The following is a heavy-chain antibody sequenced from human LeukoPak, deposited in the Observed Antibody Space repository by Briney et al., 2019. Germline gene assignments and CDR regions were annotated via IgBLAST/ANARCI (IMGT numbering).Heavy chain of an antibody. CDR3: ARVMPLYYFDS. J-gene: IGHJ4*02. CDR2: IDPNSGVT. D-gene: IGHD2-2*01. Sequence: ASVKVSCKTSGYTFTAYHIHWVRQAPGQGLEWMGWIDPNSGVTNYAQRFQGRVTMTRDTSISSAYMELSRLRSDDTAVYYCARVMPLYYFDSWGQGPLVTVSS. V-gene: IGHV1-2*02. CDR1: GYTFTAYH.